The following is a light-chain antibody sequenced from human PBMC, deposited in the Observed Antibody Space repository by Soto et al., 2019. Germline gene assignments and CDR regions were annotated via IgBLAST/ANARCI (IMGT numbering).Light chain of an antibody. CDR1: QSVPKNY. Sequence: EIVLTQSPGTLSLSPGERATLSCRASQSVPKNYLAWYQQKPGQAPRLLIYGPSSRATGIPDMFSGSGSGTDFTLSISRLEPEDFAVYYCHQCATSPQTFGQGTKVEIQ. J-gene: IGKJ1*01. CDR3: HQCATSPQT. V-gene: IGKV3-20*01. CDR2: GPS.